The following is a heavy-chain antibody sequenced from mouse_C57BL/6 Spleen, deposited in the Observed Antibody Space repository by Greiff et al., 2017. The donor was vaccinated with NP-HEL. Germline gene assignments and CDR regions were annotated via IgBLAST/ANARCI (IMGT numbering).Heavy chain of an antibody. CDR3: TRWHYGRAY. Sequence: VQLLQPGAELVRPGASVTLSCKASGYTFTDYEMHWVKQTPVHGLEWIGAIDPAAGGTAYNQKFKGKAILTVDKSSSTAYMELRSLTSEDSAVYYCTRWHYGRAYWGQGTLVTVSA. CDR2: IDPAAGGT. J-gene: IGHJ3*01. CDR1: GYTFTDYE. D-gene: IGHD1-1*01. V-gene: IGHV1-15*01.